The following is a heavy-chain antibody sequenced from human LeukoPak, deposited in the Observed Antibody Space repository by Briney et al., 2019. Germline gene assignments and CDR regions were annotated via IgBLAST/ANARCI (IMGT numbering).Heavy chain of an antibody. CDR1: GYTFTDYY. J-gene: IGHJ4*02. Sequence: ASVKISCKVSGYTFTDYYMHWVQQAPGKGLEWMGLVDPEDGETIYAEKFQGRVTITADTSTDTAYVELSSLRSEDTAVYYCATGQLRFLEWLLGDYWGQGTLVTVSS. CDR3: ATGQLRFLEWLLGDY. CDR2: VDPEDGET. D-gene: IGHD3-3*01. V-gene: IGHV1-69-2*01.